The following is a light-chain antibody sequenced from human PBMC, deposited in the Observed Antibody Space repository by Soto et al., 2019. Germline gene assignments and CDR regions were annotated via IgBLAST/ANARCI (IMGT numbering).Light chain of an antibody. Sequence: EVVLTQSPATLSLSLGEGATLSCRASPSLTSRYLAWFQQKPGQAPRLLIYGAYSRVNGIPDRFSGSGSGTDFTLTISRLEPEDFAVYYCQQYGHSLPWTFGQGTRVEIK. V-gene: IGKV3-20*01. CDR3: QQYGHSLPWT. CDR2: GAY. CDR1: PSLTSRY. J-gene: IGKJ1*01.